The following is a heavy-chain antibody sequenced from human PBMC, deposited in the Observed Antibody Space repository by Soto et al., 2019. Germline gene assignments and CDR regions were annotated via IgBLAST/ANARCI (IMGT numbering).Heavy chain of an antibody. V-gene: IGHV3-64D*08. CDR1: GFTFSSYA. Sequence: PGGSLRLSCSASGFTFSSYAMHWVRQAPGKGLEYVSAISSNGGSTYYADSVKGRFTISRDNSKNTLYLQMSSLRAEDTAVYYCASGDELERTRNTYYYYYMDVWGKGTTVTVSS. CDR3: ASGDELERTRNTYYYYYMDV. D-gene: IGHD1-1*01. CDR2: ISSNGGST. J-gene: IGHJ6*03.